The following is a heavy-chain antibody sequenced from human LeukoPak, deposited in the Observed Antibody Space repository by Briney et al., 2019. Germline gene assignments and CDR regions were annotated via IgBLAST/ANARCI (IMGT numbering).Heavy chain of an antibody. J-gene: IGHJ4*02. CDR1: GYTLTELS. D-gene: IGHD3-3*01. CDR3: ATRKFGVVITDF. CDR2: FDPEDGET. V-gene: IGHV1-24*01. Sequence: GASVKVSCKVSGYTLTELSMHWVRQAPGKGLEWMGGFDPEDGETIYAQKFQGRVTMTEDTSTDTAYMELSSLRSEDTAVYYCATRKFGVVITDFWGQGTLVTVSS.